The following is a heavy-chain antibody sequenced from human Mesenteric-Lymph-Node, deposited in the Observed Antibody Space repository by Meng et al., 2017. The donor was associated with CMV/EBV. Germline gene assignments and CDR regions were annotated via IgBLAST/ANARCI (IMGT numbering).Heavy chain of an antibody. J-gene: IGHJ6*02. Sequence: SETLSLTCTVSGGSISSYYWSWIRQPPGKGLEWIGYIYYSGSTNYNPSLKSRVTISVDTSKNQFSLKLSSVTAADTAVYYCAGDRSRMVRGVLRYYYYGMDVWGQGTTVTVSS. CDR2: IYYSGST. CDR3: AGDRSRMVRGVLRYYYYGMDV. CDR1: GGSISSYY. V-gene: IGHV4-59*01. D-gene: IGHD3-10*01.